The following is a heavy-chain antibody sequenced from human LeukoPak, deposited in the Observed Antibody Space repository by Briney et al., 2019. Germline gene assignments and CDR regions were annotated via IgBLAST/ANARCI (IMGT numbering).Heavy chain of an antibody. D-gene: IGHD2/OR15-2a*01. J-gene: IGHJ4*02. Sequence: PGGSLRLSCVDSGFTFSGFEMNWVRQAPGKGLEWLSYISSSATTMSYADSVKGRFTISRDNAKNSLYLQMNRLRAEDTAVYYCARTALHFWGQGTRVTVSS. CDR1: GFTFSGFE. CDR3: ARTALHF. CDR2: ISSSATTM. V-gene: IGHV3-48*03.